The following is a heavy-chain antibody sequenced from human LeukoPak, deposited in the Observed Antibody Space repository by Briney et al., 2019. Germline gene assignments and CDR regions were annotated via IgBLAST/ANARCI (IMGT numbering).Heavy chain of an antibody. J-gene: IGHJ6*02. V-gene: IGHV1-69*04. CDR3: ARTYCSGGSCYFGFGMDV. D-gene: IGHD2-15*01. CDR2: IIPILGIA. CDR1: GGTFSSYA. Sequence: SVKVSCTASGGTFSSYAISWVRQAPGQGLEWMGRIIPILGIANYAQKFQGRVTITADKSTSTAYMELSSLRSEDTAVYYCARTYCSGGSCYFGFGMDVWGQGTTVTVSS.